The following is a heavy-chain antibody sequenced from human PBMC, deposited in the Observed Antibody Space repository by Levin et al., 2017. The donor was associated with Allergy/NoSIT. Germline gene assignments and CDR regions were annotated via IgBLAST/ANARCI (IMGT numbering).Heavy chain of an antibody. D-gene: IGHD5-12*01. J-gene: IGHJ4*02. CDR1: GGSISSGDYY. CDR3: ARGYSGYDFHSAGGY. CDR2: IYYSGST. Sequence: PSETLSLTCTVSGGSISSGDYYWSWIRQPPGKGLEWIGYIYYSGSTYYNPSLKSRVTISVDTSKNQFSLKLSSVTAADTAVYYCARGYSGYDFHSAGGYWGQGTLVTVSS. V-gene: IGHV4-30-4*01.